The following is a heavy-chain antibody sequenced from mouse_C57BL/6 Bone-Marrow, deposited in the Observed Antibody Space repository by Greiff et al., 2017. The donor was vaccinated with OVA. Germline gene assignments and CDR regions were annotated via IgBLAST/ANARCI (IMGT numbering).Heavy chain of an antibody. CDR2: ISSGGSYT. D-gene: IGHD1-1*01. CDR3: ANWNYGYFDY. V-gene: IGHV5-6*02. CDR1: GFTFSSYG. J-gene: IGHJ2*01. Sequence: DVKLVESGGDLVKPGGSLKLSCAASGFTFSSYGMSWVRQTPDKRLEWVATISSGGSYTYYPDSVKGRFTISRDNAKNTRYLQMSSLKSEDTAMYYCANWNYGYFDYWGQGTTLTVSS.